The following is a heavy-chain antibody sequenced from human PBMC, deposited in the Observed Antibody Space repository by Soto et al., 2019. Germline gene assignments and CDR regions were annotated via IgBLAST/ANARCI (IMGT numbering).Heavy chain of an antibody. CDR3: ARGRDY. V-gene: IGHV4-34*01. CDR2: INHSGRT. Sequence: QVQLQQWGAGLLKPSETLSLTCAVYGGSLSDFYWSWIRQPPGKGLEWIGEINHSGRTNYNPSLKSRATMSIDTSQNQFSLKLSSVTAADTAMYYCARGRDYWGQGTLVTVSS. CDR1: GGSLSDFY. J-gene: IGHJ4*02.